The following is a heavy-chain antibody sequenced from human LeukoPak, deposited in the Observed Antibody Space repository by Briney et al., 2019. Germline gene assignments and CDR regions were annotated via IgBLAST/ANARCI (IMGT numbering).Heavy chain of an antibody. CDR1: GFTFSSYA. CDR2: ISYDGSNK. CDR3: AREEWLTFYYYYGMDV. Sequence: GSLRLSCAASGFTFSSYAMHWVRQAPGKGLEWVAVISYDGSNKYYADSVKGRFTISRDNSKNTLYLQMNSLRAEDTAVYYCAREEWLTFYYYYGMDVWGQGTTVTVSS. D-gene: IGHD6-19*01. J-gene: IGHJ6*02. V-gene: IGHV3-30-3*01.